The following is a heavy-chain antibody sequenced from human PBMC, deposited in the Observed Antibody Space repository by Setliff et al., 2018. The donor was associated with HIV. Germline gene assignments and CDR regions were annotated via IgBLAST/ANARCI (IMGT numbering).Heavy chain of an antibody. CDR1: GGSISSGSYY. V-gene: IGHV4-61*02. J-gene: IGHJ4*02. Sequence: SETLSLTCTVSGGSISSGSYYWSWIRQPAGKGLEWIGRIYATGGTNYNPSLKSRVTISLATSTNQFSLRLTSVTAADTAVYYCAREQWLRYFDDWGQGALVTVSS. D-gene: IGHD5-12*01. CDR2: IYATGGT. CDR3: AREQWLRYFDD.